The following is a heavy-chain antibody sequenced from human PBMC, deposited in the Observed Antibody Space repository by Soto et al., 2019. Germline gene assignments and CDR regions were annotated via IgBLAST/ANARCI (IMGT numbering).Heavy chain of an antibody. D-gene: IGHD1-26*01. Sequence: QVQLVQSGPEVKKIGASVKVSCKASGDTFTNYDINWVRQAPGQRLEWMGWMNPKSGNKGYPQKFQGRVTMTRNTSISPAYMELSSLRSEDTAIYYCARGLMWELPTWGQGTLVTVSS. CDR1: GDTFTNYD. CDR2: MNPKSGNK. J-gene: IGHJ4*02. V-gene: IGHV1-8*02. CDR3: ARGLMWELPT.